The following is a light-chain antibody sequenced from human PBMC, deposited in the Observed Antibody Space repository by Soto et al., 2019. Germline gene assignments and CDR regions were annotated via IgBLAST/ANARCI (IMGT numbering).Light chain of an antibody. V-gene: IGKV1-39*01. CDR2: AAS. Sequence: DIQMTQSPSSLSASVGDRVTITCRASQSISTYLIWYQQKPGKAPKLLIYAASSLQSGVPPRFSGSGSGTDFTLTISSLQPEDFATYYCQQSYSTLLTSGGGTKVDIK. CDR1: QSISTY. J-gene: IGKJ4*01. CDR3: QQSYSTLLT.